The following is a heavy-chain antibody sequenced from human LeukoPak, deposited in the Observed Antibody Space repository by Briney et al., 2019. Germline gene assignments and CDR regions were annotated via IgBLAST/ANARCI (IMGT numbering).Heavy chain of an antibody. CDR2: IRYDGSNK. J-gene: IGHJ4*02. CDR1: GFTFSSYD. CDR3: ANLGMGIDY. Sequence: GGSLRLSCAASGFTFSSYDMHWVRQPPGKGLEWVAFIRYDGSNKHYADSVKSRFTISRDNSKNTLYLQMNSLRAEDTAVYLCANLGMGIDYWGQGTLVTVS. D-gene: IGHD7-27*01. V-gene: IGHV3-30*02.